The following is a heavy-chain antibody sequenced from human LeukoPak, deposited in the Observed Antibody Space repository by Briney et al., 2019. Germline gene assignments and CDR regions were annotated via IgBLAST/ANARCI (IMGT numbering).Heavy chain of an antibody. Sequence: ASVKVSCKASGGTFSSYAISWVRQAPGQGLEWMGWINPNSGGTNYAQKLQGRVTMTTDTSTSTAYMELRSLRSDDTAVYYCARDRGSFDYWGQGTLVTVPS. CDR2: INPNSGGT. D-gene: IGHD1-26*01. V-gene: IGHV1-18*01. J-gene: IGHJ4*02. CDR3: ARDRGSFDY. CDR1: GGTFSSYA.